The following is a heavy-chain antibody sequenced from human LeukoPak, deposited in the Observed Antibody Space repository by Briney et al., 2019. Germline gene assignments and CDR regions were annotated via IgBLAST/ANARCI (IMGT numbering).Heavy chain of an antibody. J-gene: IGHJ4*02. CDR1: GGTFSSYA. Sequence: ASVKVSCKASGGTFSSYAISLVRQAPGQGLEWMGGIIPIFGIANYAQKFQGRVTVTADESTSTAYMELSSLRSEDTAVYYCARGEIFGVVIIPNYFDYWGQGTLVTVSS. CDR2: IIPIFGIA. CDR3: ARGEIFGVVIIPNYFDY. D-gene: IGHD3-3*01. V-gene: IGHV1-69*13.